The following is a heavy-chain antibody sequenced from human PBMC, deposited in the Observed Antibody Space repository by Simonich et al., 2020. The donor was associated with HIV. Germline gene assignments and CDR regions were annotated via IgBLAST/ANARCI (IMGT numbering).Heavy chain of an antibody. D-gene: IGHD3-3*01. CDR2: INHSGIT. CDR3: ARRDRELILYFDY. J-gene: IGHJ4*02. CDR1: GGSFSGYY. V-gene: IGHV4-34*01. Sequence: QVQLQQWGAGLLKPSETLSLTCDVYGGSFSGYYWSWIRQPPGKGLECIGEINHSGITNYKSSLNSRATISVDKSKNQFSLKLSSVTAADTAIYYCARRDRELILYFDYWGQGNLVTVSS.